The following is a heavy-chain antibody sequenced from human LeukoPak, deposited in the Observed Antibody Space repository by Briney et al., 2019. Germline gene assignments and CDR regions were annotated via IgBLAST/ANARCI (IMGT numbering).Heavy chain of an antibody. Sequence: SETLSFTCAVYGGSFSGYYWSWIRQPPGRGLEWIGEINHSGSTNYNPSLKSRVTISVDTSKNQFSLKLSSVTAADTAVYYCARNMMWNIVATPFDYWGQGTLVTVSS. CDR1: GGSFSGYY. CDR3: ARNMMWNIVATPFDY. D-gene: IGHD5-12*01. CDR2: INHSGST. V-gene: IGHV4-34*01. J-gene: IGHJ4*02.